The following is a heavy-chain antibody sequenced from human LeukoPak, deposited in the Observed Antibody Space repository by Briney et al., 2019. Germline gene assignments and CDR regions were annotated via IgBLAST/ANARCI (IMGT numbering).Heavy chain of an antibody. Sequence: PSETLSLTCTVSGGSISSYYWMWIRQPPGKGLEGLGDIYYSGSTNFNPFLKSRVTISVDTSKNHFSLRMSSVTAADTAVYYSGRLASGSYGHLIPFDYWGQGTLVTVSS. CDR1: GGSISSYY. CDR2: IYYSGST. D-gene: IGHD1-26*01. CDR3: GRLASGSYGHLIPFDY. V-gene: IGHV4-59*08. J-gene: IGHJ4*02.